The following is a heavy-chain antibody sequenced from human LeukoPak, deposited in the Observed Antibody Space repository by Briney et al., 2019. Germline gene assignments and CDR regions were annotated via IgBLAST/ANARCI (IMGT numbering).Heavy chain of an antibody. Sequence: GGSLRLSCAASGFTFSSYSMNWVRQAPGKGLEGVSSISSSSTYIYYADSVKGLSTISRDNAKSSLYLQMNSLRAEDTAVYYCARSEAVAGSYFDYWGQGTLVTVSS. J-gene: IGHJ4*02. V-gene: IGHV3-21*01. D-gene: IGHD6-19*01. CDR2: ISSSSTYI. CDR3: ARSEAVAGSYFDY. CDR1: GFTFSSYS.